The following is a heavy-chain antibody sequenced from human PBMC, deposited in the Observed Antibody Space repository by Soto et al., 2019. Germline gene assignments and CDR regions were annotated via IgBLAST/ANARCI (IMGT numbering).Heavy chain of an antibody. J-gene: IGHJ4*02. CDR1: GFTFSDFG. CDR2: VNNDGRNT. CDR3: AKDAGNEESLFDY. Sequence: PGGSLRLSCEASGFTFSDFGMSWVRQIPGKGLEWVSTVNNDGRNTHYADSVEGRFTISGDNSKNTLYLQMGSLRAEDTAIYYCAKDAGNEESLFDYWGQGTLVPVSS. V-gene: IGHV3-23*01.